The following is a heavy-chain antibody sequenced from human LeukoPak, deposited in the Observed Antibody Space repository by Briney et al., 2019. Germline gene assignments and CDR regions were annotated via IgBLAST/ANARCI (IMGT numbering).Heavy chain of an antibody. CDR3: ARDRSHGIRPEREDY. V-gene: IGHV3-30*02. CDR2: IRYDGSNK. Sequence: QSGGSLRLSCAASGFTFSSYGMHWVRQAPGKGLEWVAFIRYDGSNKYYADSVKGRFTISRDNSKNTLYLQMNSLRAEDTAVYYCARDRSHGIRPEREDYWGQGTLVTVSS. J-gene: IGHJ4*02. CDR1: GFTFSSYG.